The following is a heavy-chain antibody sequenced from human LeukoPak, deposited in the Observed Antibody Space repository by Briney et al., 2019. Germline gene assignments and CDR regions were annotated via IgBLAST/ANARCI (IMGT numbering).Heavy chain of an antibody. CDR2: IIPIFGTA. V-gene: IGHV1-69*01. J-gene: IGHJ6*02. Sequence: SVKVSCKASGGTFSSYAISWVRQAPGQGLEWMGGIIPIFGTANYARKFQGRVTITADESTSTAYMELSSLRSEDTAVYYCASSSPSSGSLDYGMDVWGQGTTVTVSS. CDR1: GGTFSSYA. D-gene: IGHD3-10*01. CDR3: ASSSPSSGSLDYGMDV.